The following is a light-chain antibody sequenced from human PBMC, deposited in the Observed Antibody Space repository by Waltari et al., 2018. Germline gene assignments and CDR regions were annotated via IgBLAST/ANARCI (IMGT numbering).Light chain of an antibody. CDR3: QQYYRVPFT. Sequence: DIVMNQSPDSLTVSLGQRATNTCKSRLSVINSADNKNKLALYQQKAGQPPKLLIYWASTRESGVPDRFSGSGSGTDFTLTISSLQAEDVAVYYCQQYYRVPFTFGPGTKVDIK. V-gene: IGKV4-1*01. CDR1: LSVINSADNKNK. CDR2: WAS. J-gene: IGKJ3*01.